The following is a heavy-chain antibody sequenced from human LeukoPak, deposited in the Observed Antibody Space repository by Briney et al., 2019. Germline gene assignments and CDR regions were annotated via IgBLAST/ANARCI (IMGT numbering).Heavy chain of an antibody. J-gene: IGHJ6*02. Sequence: SETLSLTCTVSGGSISSYYWSWIRQPAGKGLEWNGRIYTSGSTNYNPSLKSRVTMSVDTSKNQFSLKLSSVTAADTAVYYCARDGALGYCSGGSCYSYYYYYYGMDVWGQGTTVTVSS. CDR3: ARDGALGYCSGGSCYSYYYYYYGMDV. V-gene: IGHV4-4*07. CDR2: IYTSGST. CDR1: GGSISSYY. D-gene: IGHD2-15*01.